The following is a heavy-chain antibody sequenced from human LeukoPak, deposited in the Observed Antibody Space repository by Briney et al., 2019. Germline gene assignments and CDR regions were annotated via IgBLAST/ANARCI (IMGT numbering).Heavy chain of an antibody. CDR3: ARDHRYISSGRGWFDP. Sequence: SETLSLTCTVSGGSISSYYWSWIRQPPGKGLEWIGYIYYSGSTYYNPSLKSRGTISVDKSKNQVSLMLSSVTAADTAVYYWARDHRYISSGRGWFDPWGQGTLVTVSS. D-gene: IGHD6-13*01. CDR2: IYYSGST. V-gene: IGHV4-59*01. CDR1: GGSISSYY. J-gene: IGHJ5*02.